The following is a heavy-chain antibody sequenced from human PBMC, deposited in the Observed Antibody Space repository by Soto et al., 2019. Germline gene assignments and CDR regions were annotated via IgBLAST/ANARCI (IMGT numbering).Heavy chain of an antibody. J-gene: IGHJ4*02. CDR2: IFYTGIT. CDR3: ARGGGIGARHLDH. D-gene: IGHD6-6*01. CDR1: GGSVSSGRYY. Sequence: SETLSLTCNVSGGSVSSGRYYWSWIRQPPGKGLEWIGYIFYTGITTYKPSLKSRVTISLDTSENQFSLKLSSVTAADTAVYYCARGGGIGARHLDHWGQGTLVTVSS. V-gene: IGHV4-61*01.